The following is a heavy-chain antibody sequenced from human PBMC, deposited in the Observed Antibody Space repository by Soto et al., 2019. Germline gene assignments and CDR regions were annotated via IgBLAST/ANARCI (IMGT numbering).Heavy chain of an antibody. V-gene: IGHV3-74*01. D-gene: IGHD3-16*01. CDR1: GFTFNNYW. CDR2: INSDGSTT. Sequence: EVQLAESGGGLVQPGGSLRLSCAAYGFTFNNYWMYWVRQAPGKGLVWVSRINSDGSTTNYADSVKGRFTISRDNAKNRAYLQRNSLKVEDTAVYYCTRGGAGLDYWGQGTLVTVSS. CDR3: TRGGAGLDY. J-gene: IGHJ4*02.